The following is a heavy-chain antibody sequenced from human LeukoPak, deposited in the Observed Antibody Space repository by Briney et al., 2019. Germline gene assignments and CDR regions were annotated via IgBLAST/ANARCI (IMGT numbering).Heavy chain of an antibody. J-gene: IGHJ3*02. CDR2: INPNSGGT. Sequence: GASVKVSCKASGYTFSGYYMHWVRQAPGQGLEWMGWINPNSGGTKYAQKFQGRVTMTRDTSISTAYMELSRLRSDDTAVYYCARVHLQGPYIVVVVAAWMNAFDIWGQGTMVAHSS. D-gene: IGHD2-15*01. V-gene: IGHV1-2*02. CDR1: GYTFSGYY. CDR3: ARVHLQGPYIVVVVAAWMNAFDI.